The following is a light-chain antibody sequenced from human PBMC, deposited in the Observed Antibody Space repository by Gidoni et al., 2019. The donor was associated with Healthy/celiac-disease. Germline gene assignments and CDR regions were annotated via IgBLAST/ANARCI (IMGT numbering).Light chain of an antibody. CDR2: AAS. Sequence: DIQMPQSPSSLSASVGDRVTITCRASQSISSYLNWYQQKPGKAPKLLIYAASSLQSGVPSRFSGSGSGTDFTLTISSLQPEDFATYYCQQSYSTSFTFXPXTKVDIK. CDR1: QSISSY. J-gene: IGKJ3*01. V-gene: IGKV1-39*01. CDR3: QQSYSTSFT.